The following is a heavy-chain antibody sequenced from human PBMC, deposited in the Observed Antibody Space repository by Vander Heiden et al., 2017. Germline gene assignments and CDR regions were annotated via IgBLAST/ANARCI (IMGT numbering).Heavy chain of an antibody. J-gene: IGHJ4*02. CDR1: GFPFSSYG. V-gene: IGHV3-30*18. CDR3: AKDWGSSGWYFDY. CDR2: ISYDGSNK. D-gene: IGHD6-19*01. Sequence: QVQLVESGGGVVQPGRSLRLSCAASGFPFSSYGMHWVRQAPGKGLEWVAVISYDGSNKYYADSVKGRFTISRDNSKNTLYLQMNSLRAEDTAVYYCAKDWGSSGWYFDYWGQGTLVTVSS.